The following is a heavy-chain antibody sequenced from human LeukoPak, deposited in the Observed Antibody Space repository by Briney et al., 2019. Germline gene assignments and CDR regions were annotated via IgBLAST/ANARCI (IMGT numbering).Heavy chain of an antibody. CDR2: INPNSGGT. D-gene: IGHD6-25*01. V-gene: IGHV1-2*02. Sequence: ASVKVSCRASGYTFTDYYMHWVRQAPGQGLEWMGWINPNSGGTNYAQKFQGRVTMTRDTSISTASMELSRLRSDDTAVYCCAILAAALDYWGQGTLVTVSS. CDR3: AILAAALDY. J-gene: IGHJ4*02. CDR1: GYTFTDYY.